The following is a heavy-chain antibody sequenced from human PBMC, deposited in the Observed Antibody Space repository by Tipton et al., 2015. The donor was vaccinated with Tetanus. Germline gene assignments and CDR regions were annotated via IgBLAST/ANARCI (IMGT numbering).Heavy chain of an antibody. J-gene: IGHJ4*02. CDR2: IKEDGSEK. V-gene: IGHV3-7*04. CDR1: GFSFSEYW. D-gene: IGHD2-21*02. Sequence: SLRLSCAASGFSFSEYWMSWVRQAPGKGLEWVANIKEDGSEKHYGDSVRGRFTISRDNAKNSLYLQMISLRAEDTAVYSCARGMAEASNCGGDCYSDYWGQGTLVTVSS. CDR3: ARGMAEASNCGGDCYSDY.